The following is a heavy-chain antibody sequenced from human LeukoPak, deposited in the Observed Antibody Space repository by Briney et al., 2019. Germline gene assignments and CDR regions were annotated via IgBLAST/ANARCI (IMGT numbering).Heavy chain of an antibody. CDR2: ISYDGSNK. V-gene: IGHV3-30*18. J-gene: IGHJ6*03. CDR1: GFTFSSYG. Sequence: PGGSLRLSCAASGFTFSSYGMHWVRQAPGKGLEWVAVISYDGSNKYYADSVKGRFTISRDNSKNTLYLQMNSLRAEDTAAYYCAKDPMTSRYYYYMDVWGKGTTVTVSS. CDR3: AKDPMTSRYYYYMDV. D-gene: IGHD2-21*02.